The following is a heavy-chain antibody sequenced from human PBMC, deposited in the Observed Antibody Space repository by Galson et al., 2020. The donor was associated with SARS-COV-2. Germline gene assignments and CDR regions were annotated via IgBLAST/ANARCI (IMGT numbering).Heavy chain of an antibody. V-gene: IGHV3-43*01. Sequence: GGSLRLSCAASGFTFDDYTMHWVRQAPGKGLEWVSLISWDGGSTYYADSVKGRFTISRDNSKNSLYLQMNSLRTEDTALYYCAKDSWNDGGCFDYWGQGTLVTVSS. J-gene: IGHJ4*02. CDR2: ISWDGGST. CDR3: AKDSWNDGGCFDY. D-gene: IGHD1-1*01. CDR1: GFTFDDYT.